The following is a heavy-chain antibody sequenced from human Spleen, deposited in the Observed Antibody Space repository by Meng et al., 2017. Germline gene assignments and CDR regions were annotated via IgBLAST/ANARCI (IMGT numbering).Heavy chain of an antibody. D-gene: IGHD6-13*01. J-gene: IGHJ4*02. CDR2: INPYSNDT. Sequence: QGLLVQAGAEETEPGPAENVACQSSRCTFYASYIHWVRRGPGQEVQGMGRINPYSNDTSDAHNFHDSVTMTSDTSISTAYMDLSRLRTDDTAVYYCVKDEDISAGGYLFGDYWGQGTLVTVSS. V-gene: IGHV1-2*06. CDR1: RCTFYASY. CDR3: VKDEDISAGGYLFGDY.